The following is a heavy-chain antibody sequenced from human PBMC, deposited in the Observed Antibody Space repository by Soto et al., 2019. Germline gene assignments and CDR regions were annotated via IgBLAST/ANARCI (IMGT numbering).Heavy chain of an antibody. CDR2: IYYSGST. J-gene: IGHJ4*02. Sequence: SETLSLTCTVSGGSISSGDYYWSWIRQPPGKGLEWIGYIYYSGSTYYNPSLKSRVTISVDTSKNQFSLKLSSVTAADTAVYYCARGPILRYFDWLLSPGQYYFDYWGQGTLVTVSS. CDR3: ARGPILRYFDWLLSPGQYYFDY. V-gene: IGHV4-30-4*01. D-gene: IGHD3-9*01. CDR1: GGSISSGDYY.